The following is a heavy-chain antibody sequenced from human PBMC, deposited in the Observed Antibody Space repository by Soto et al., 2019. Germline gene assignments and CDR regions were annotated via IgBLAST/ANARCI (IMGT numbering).Heavy chain of an antibody. CDR3: ARDGTFGGVIVFPYFDS. Sequence: PGGSLRLSCAASGFTFSSYGMHWVRQAPGKGLQWVAIIYYDGSNKYYEDSVKGRFTISRDNSKNTLYLQMNNLRAEDTAVYYCARDGTFGGVIVFPYFDSWGQGTLVTVSS. CDR1: GFTFSSYG. D-gene: IGHD3-16*02. V-gene: IGHV3-33*01. CDR2: IYYDGSNK. J-gene: IGHJ4*02.